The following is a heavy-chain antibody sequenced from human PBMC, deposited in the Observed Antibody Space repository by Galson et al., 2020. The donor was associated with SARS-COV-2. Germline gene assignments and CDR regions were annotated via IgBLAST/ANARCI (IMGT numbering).Heavy chain of an antibody. J-gene: IGHJ3*02. CDR3: AKDLASDDAFDI. Sequence: QLGESLKISCAASGFTFSSYGMHWVRQAPGKGLEWVAVIWYDGSNKYYADSVKGRFTISRDNSKNTLYLQMNSLRAEDTAVYYCAKDLASDDAFDIWGQGTMVTVSS. V-gene: IGHV3-33*06. D-gene: IGHD1-26*01. CDR2: IWYDGSNK. CDR1: GFTFSSYG.